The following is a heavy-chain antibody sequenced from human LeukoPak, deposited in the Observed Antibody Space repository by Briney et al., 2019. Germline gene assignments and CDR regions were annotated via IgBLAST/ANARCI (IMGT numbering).Heavy chain of an antibody. J-gene: IGHJ4*02. Sequence: GGSLRLSCAPSGFTFSSYAMSWVRQAPGKGLEWVSAISGSGGSTYYADSVKGRFTISRDNSKNTLYLQMNSLGAEDTAVYYCSKFGPVRSSSWYVDYWGQGTLVTVSS. CDR3: SKFGPVRSSSWYVDY. D-gene: IGHD6-13*01. CDR2: ISGSGGST. V-gene: IGHV3-23*01. CDR1: GFTFSSYA.